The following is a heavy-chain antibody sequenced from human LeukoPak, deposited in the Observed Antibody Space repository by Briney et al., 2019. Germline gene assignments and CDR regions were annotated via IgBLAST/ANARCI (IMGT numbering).Heavy chain of an antibody. J-gene: IGHJ4*02. Sequence: ASVKVSCKASGYTFTNYYMHWVRQAPGHGLEWMGIINSSGGSTTYAQNFQGRVTMTRDTSTSTVYMELSSLRSEDTAVYYCARGNYYESSGYYSPLDYWGQGTLVTVSS. CDR2: INSSGGST. CDR3: ARGNYYESSGYYSPLDY. D-gene: IGHD3-22*01. V-gene: IGHV1-46*01. CDR1: GYTFTNYY.